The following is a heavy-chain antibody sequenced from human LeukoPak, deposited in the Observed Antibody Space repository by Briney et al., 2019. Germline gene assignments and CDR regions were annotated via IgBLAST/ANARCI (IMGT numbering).Heavy chain of an antibody. CDR1: GGSINSYY. D-gene: IGHD4-17*01. J-gene: IGHJ4*02. V-gene: IGHV4-59*08. CDR3: ARATSYGDYVDY. CDR2: NDYSGNT. Sequence: SETLSLTCTVSGGSINSYYWSWIRQPPGKGLEWIGYNDYSGNTNYNPSLKSRVTISVDTSKNQFSLKLSSVTAADTAVYYCARATSYGDYVDYWGQGTLVTVSS.